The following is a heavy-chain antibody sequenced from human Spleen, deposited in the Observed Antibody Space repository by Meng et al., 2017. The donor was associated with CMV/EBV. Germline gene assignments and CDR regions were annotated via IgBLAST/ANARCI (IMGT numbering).Heavy chain of an antibody. CDR1: GFTFSTYG. J-gene: IGHJ6*02. Sequence: GGSLRLSCVASGFTFSTYGMHWVRQAPGKGLEWVAVSWFDGSNEHYVDSVKGRFTISRDNSKHTLYLQMNSLRVEDTAVYYCAKDRLVGTTTFYYYHSGMDVWGQGTTVTVSS. CDR2: SWFDGSNE. D-gene: IGHD1-26*01. CDR3: AKDRLVGTTTFYYYHSGMDV. V-gene: IGHV3-33*06.